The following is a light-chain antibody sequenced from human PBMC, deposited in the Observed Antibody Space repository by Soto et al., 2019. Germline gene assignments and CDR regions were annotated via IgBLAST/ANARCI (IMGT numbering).Light chain of an antibody. CDR1: QRVSSN. V-gene: IGKV3-11*01. CDR3: QQRSNWPPLT. CDR2: DAS. Sequence: EIVLTQSPATLSLSPGERATLSCRASQRVSSNLAWYQQKPDQPPRLLIYDASNRATGIPARFSGSGAGTDFTLIISSLELEDFSVYYCQQRSNWPPLTFGGGTKVEIK. J-gene: IGKJ4*01.